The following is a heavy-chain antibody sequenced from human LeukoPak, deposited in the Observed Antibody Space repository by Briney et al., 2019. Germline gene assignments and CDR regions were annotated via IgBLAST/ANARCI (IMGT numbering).Heavy chain of an antibody. Sequence: PSETLSLTCTVSGGSISSGGYYWGWLRQLPGKGLEWIGYIYYSGNTYYNPSLKSRVTISVDTSKNQFSLKLSSVTAADTAVYFCARWDTSSYFDYWGQGTLVTVSS. CDR2: IYYSGNT. J-gene: IGHJ4*02. CDR1: GGSISSGGYY. V-gene: IGHV4-31*03. CDR3: ARWDTSSYFDY. D-gene: IGHD6-6*01.